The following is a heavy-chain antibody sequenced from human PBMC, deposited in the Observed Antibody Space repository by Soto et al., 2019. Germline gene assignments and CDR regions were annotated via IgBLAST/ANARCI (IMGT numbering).Heavy chain of an antibody. CDR2: ISPMFGAP. V-gene: IGHV1-69*19. J-gene: IGHJ4*02. D-gene: IGHD3-10*01. CDR1: GGTFNTYA. Sequence: QVQLVQSGAEMKKPGSSVKVSCQSSGGTFNTYAMNWVRQAPGQGPEWMGDISPMFGAPNYAPKFQGRVTITADESTGTSYMQLSSLPSEGTALYFCAREVQVHTPAFVYWGQGTLVTVSS. CDR3: AREVQVHTPAFVY.